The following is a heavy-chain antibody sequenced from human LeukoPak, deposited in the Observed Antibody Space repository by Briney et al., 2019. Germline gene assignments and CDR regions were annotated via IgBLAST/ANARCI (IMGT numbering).Heavy chain of an antibody. CDR1: GFTFSSYA. J-gene: IGHJ6*04. CDR3: AKDSLITIVRGVVVNYYGMDF. Sequence: GGSLRLSCAASGFTFSSYAMHWVRQAPGKGLEWVAVVSYDGSNKYYADSVKGRFTISRDNSKNTLYLQMNSLRAEDMAVYYCAKDSLITIVRGVVVNYYGMDFWGKGTTVTVSS. D-gene: IGHD3-10*01. V-gene: IGHV3-30*18. CDR2: VSYDGSNK.